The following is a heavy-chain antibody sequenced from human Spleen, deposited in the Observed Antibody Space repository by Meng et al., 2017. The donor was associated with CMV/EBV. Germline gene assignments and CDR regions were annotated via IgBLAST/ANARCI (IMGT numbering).Heavy chain of an antibody. CDR1: GASISSGSYY. J-gene: IGHJ4*02. D-gene: IGHD6-13*01. CDR3: VREDIASTGTDH. V-gene: IGHV4-39*07. CDR2: SYYSGST. Sequence: TETPSLTCSISGASISSGSYYWGWIRQPPGKGLEWIGTSYYSGSTHYNPSLRSRVTLSVDTSKNQFSLNLSSVTAADTAVYYCVREDIASTGTDHWSQGTLVTVSS.